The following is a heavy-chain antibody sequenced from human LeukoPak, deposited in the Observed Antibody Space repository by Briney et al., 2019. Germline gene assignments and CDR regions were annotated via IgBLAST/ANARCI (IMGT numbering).Heavy chain of an antibody. CDR2: XXPNSGNP. D-gene: IGHD2-21*01. CDR3: ARVAGNCGGDCYRLLY. V-gene: IGHV1-8*01. Sequence: ASVKVSCKASGYTFTTYDINXXXXXXXXXXXXXXXXXPNSGNPGYAQKFQGRVTMTRNISITTAYMELSNLRSEDTAVYYCARVAGNCGGDCYRLLYWGQGTLVTVSS. CDR1: GYTFTTYD. J-gene: IGHJ4*02.